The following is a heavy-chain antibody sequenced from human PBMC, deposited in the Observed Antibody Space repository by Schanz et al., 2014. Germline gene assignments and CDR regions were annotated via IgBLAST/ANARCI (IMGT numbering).Heavy chain of an antibody. J-gene: IGHJ4*02. D-gene: IGHD6-13*01. V-gene: IGHV1-46*03. CDR3: ARDGVDAAAGGNY. Sequence: QVQLVQSGAEVKKPGASVKVSCKASGYTFTSDSMHWVRQAPGQGLEWMGMINPSGGSTTYAQKFHGIVTMTRDTSTSTVYMELSSLRSEDTAVYYCARDGVDAAAGGNYWGQGTLVTVSS. CDR2: INPSGGST. CDR1: GYTFTSDS.